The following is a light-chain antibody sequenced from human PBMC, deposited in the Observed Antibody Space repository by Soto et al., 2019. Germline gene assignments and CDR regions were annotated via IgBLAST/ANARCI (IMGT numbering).Light chain of an antibody. CDR3: SSYAGSNNLL. CDR2: EVS. J-gene: IGLJ2*01. CDR1: SSDVGRYNY. V-gene: IGLV2-8*01. Sequence: QSVLTQPPSASGSPGHSVTVSCTGTSSDVGRYNYVSWYQQHPGKAPQLMIYEVSRRPSGVPDRFSGSKSGNTASLTVSGLQGEDEADYYCSSYAGSNNLLFGGGTKLTVL.